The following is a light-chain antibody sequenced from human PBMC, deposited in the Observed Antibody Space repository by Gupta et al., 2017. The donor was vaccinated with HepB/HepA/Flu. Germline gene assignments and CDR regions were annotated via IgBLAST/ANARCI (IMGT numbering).Light chain of an antibody. CDR2: EVS. CDR3: CSYAGSTTYVV. J-gene: IGLJ2*01. Sequence: QSALTQPASASGSPGQSLTISCTGTSSDVGRYNLVSWYQQHPGKAPKLMIYEVSKRPSGVSNRFSGSKSGNTASLTISGLQAEDEADYYCCSYAGSTTYVVFGGGTKLTVL. V-gene: IGLV2-23*02. CDR1: SSDVGRYNL.